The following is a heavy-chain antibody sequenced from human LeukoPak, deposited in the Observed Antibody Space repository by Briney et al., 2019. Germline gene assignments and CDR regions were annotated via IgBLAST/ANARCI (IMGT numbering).Heavy chain of an antibody. CDR1: GGSISSGSYY. CDR2: IYTSGST. D-gene: IGHD2-15*01. V-gene: IGHV4-61*02. J-gene: IGHJ4*02. CDR3: ARGYGGYLGY. Sequence: PSQTLSLTCTVSGGSISSGSYYWSWIRQPAGKGLEWIGRIYTSGSTNYNPSLKSRVTISVDTSKNQFSLKLSSVTAADTAVYYCARGYGGYLGYWGQGTLVTVSS.